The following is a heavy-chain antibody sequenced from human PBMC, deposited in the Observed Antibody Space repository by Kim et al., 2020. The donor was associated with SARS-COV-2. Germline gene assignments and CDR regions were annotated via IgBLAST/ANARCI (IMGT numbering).Heavy chain of an antibody. Sequence: YEVSVKSRITNNPDTSKNPFSLQLHSVTPEDTAVYYCARGGIAAAGTIDYWGQGTLVTVSS. D-gene: IGHD6-13*01. V-gene: IGHV6-1*01. CDR3: ARGGIAAAGTIDY. J-gene: IGHJ4*02.